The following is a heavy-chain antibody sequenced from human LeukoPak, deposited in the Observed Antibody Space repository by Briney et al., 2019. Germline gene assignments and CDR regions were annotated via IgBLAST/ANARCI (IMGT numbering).Heavy chain of an antibody. J-gene: IGHJ4*02. Sequence: ASVKVSCKASGYTFTGYYMHWVRKAPAQGLEWMGRINPNSGGTNYAQKFQGRVTMTRDTSISTAYMELSRLRSDDTAVYYCARAVVVPAAIPFDYWGQGTLVTVSS. CDR2: INPNSGGT. V-gene: IGHV1-2*06. D-gene: IGHD2-2*01. CDR3: ARAVVVPAAIPFDY. CDR1: GYTFTGYY.